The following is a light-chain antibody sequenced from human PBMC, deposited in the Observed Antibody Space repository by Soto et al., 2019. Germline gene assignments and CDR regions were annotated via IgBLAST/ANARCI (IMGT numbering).Light chain of an antibody. CDR2: GAS. J-gene: IGKJ1*01. V-gene: IGKV3-15*01. Sequence: EIVMTQSPATLSVSPGERATLSCSASQSVSSNLARYQQKPGQAPRVVIYGASTRAAEIPARFSGSGSGKELTLSISRLQSEDFAVYYCQQYKKWPRTFGQGTKVEIK. CDR1: QSVSSN. CDR3: QQYKKWPRT.